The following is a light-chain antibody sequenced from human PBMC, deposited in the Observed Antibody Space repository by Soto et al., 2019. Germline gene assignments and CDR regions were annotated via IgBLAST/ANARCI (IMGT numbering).Light chain of an antibody. CDR2: YDD. CDR3: AAWDDSLNGVV. V-gene: IGLV1-36*01. J-gene: IGLJ3*02. Sequence: QAVVTQSPSVSGAPRQRVTISCSGSSSNIGNNAVNWYQQFPGKAPKLLIYYDDLLPSGVSDRFSGSKSGTSASLAISGLQSEDEADYYCAAWDDSLNGVVFGEGTKVTVL. CDR1: SSNIGNNA.